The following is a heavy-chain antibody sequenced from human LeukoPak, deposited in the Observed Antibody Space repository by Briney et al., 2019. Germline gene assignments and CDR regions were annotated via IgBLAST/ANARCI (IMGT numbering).Heavy chain of an antibody. CDR3: AKEDTVTTAFDY. V-gene: IGHV3-30*18. CDR1: GFTFSSYG. D-gene: IGHD4-17*01. J-gene: IGHJ4*02. CDR2: ISFDGTNK. Sequence: GGSLRLSCAASGFTFSSYGIHWVRQAPGKGLEWVAVISFDGTNKYYAEPVKGRFTISRDNSKNTLYLQMNSLRAEDTAVYYCAKEDTVTTAFDYWGQGTLVTVSS.